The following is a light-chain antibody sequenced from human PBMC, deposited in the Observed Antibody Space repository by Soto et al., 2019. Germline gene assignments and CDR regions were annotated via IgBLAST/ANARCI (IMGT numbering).Light chain of an antibody. Sequence: DIQMTQSPSSLSASVGDRVTITCQASQDISNYLNWYQQKPGKVPKLLIYGASNLETGVPSRFSGSGSGTDFTFTISSLQPEDIATYYCQHFDNFPRAIIFGQGTRLELK. V-gene: IGKV1-33*01. CDR1: QDISNY. CDR2: GAS. CDR3: QHFDNFPRAII. J-gene: IGKJ5*01.